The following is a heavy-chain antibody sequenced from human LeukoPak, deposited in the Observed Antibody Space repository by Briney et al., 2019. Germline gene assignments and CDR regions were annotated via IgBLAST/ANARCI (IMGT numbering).Heavy chain of an antibody. D-gene: IGHD3-22*01. J-gene: IGHJ4*02. V-gene: IGHV3-21*01. CDR2: ISSSSSDI. Sequence: PGGSLRLSCAASGFTFSSYSMNWVRQAPGKGLEWVSSISSSSSDIYYADSVKGRFTISRDNAKNSLYLQMNILRAEDTAVYYCARDTPYYYDSSGYYSVDYWGQGTLVTVSS. CDR1: GFTFSSYS. CDR3: ARDTPYYYDSSGYYSVDY.